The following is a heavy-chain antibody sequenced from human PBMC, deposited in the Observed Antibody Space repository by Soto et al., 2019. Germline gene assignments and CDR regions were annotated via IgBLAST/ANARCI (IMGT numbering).Heavy chain of an antibody. V-gene: IGHV3-30-3*01. Sequence: QVQLVESGGSGVQPGRSLRLSCVASGFTFSSHAMYWVRQAPGKGLEWVAVTSYDGSFKFYPDSVKGRFTISRDNSKTTLLLEMDSLRAKYTAVYYCARKLVHSWARGCIDYCGQRTLVSVSS. D-gene: IGHD1-26*01. CDR3: ARKLVHSWARGCIDY. CDR2: TSYDGSFK. J-gene: IGHJ4*02. CDR1: GFTFSSHA.